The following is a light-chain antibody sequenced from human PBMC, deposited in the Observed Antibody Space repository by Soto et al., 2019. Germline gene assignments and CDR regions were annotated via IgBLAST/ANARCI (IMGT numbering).Light chain of an antibody. J-gene: IGLJ1*01. CDR1: SSDVGAYKY. V-gene: IGLV2-14*01. CDR3: SSQTISSTVYV. Sequence: QSALTQPASVSGSPGQSITISCTGTSSDVGAYKYVSWYQQHPGQAPKLMIYEVSNRPSGVSNRFSGSKSGNTASLTISGRQAEDEADYFFSSQTISSTVYVCGTGTKVTVL. CDR2: EVS.